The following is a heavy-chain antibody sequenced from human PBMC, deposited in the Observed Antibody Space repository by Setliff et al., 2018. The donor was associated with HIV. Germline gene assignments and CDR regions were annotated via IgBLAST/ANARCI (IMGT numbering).Heavy chain of an antibody. CDR3: ARDPEQQLVPSNWFDP. Sequence: GASVKVSCKTSGYTFTSYGISWVRQAPGQGLEWMGWISAYNGNTNYAQKLQGRVTMTTDTSTSTAYMELGSLRSDDTAVYYCARDPEQQLVPSNWFDPWGQGTLVTVSS. D-gene: IGHD6-13*01. CDR2: ISAYNGNT. J-gene: IGHJ5*02. V-gene: IGHV1-18*01. CDR1: GYTFTSYG.